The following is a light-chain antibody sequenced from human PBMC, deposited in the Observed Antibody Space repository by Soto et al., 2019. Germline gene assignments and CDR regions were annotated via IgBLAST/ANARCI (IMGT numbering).Light chain of an antibody. CDR1: SSDVGGSKY. CDR2: DVS. J-gene: IGLJ3*02. CDR3: CSYAGSYTWV. V-gene: IGLV2-11*01. Sequence: QSVLTQPRSVSGSPGQSVTISCTGTSSDVGGSKYVSWYQQHPGKAPQLMIYDVSKWPSGVPDRFSGSKSGNTASLTISGLQAEDEADYYCCSYAGSYTWVFGGGTKLAVL.